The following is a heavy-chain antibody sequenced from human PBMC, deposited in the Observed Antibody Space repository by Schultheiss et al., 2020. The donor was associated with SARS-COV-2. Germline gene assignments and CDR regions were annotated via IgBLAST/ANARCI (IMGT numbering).Heavy chain of an antibody. CDR1: GFTFSSYA. CDR3: ARGLGDSNSFDY. CDR2: LHSDGST. D-gene: IGHD4-11*01. J-gene: IGHJ4*02. Sequence: GGSLRLSCAASGFTFSSYAMSWVRQAPGKGLEWVSVLHSDGSTYYADSVKGRFTISSHSSKNTLYLQMNSLRAEDTAVYYCARGLGDSNSFDYWGQGTLVTVSS. V-gene: IGHV3-53*04.